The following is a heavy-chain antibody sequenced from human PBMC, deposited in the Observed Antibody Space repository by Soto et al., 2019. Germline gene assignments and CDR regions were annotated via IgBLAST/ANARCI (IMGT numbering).Heavy chain of an antibody. V-gene: IGHV4-59*01. Sequence: TSETLSLTCTVSGGSISSYYWSWIRQPPGKGLEWIGYIYYSGSTNYNPSLKSRVTISVDTSKNQFSLKLSSVTAADTAVYYCARGYYYGSGSYLAPDYWGQGALVTVSS. CDR2: IYYSGST. D-gene: IGHD3-10*01. J-gene: IGHJ4*02. CDR3: ARGYYYGSGSYLAPDY. CDR1: GGSISSYY.